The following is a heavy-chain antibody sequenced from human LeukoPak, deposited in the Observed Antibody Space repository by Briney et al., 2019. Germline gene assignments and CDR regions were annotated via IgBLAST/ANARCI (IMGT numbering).Heavy chain of an antibody. J-gene: IGHJ4*02. CDR3: ARDRLTSGSYFFDY. D-gene: IGHD1-26*01. CDR2: ISGRSSTI. V-gene: IGHV3-48*01. CDR1: ASTFSDYS. Sequence: GGSLRLSCAASASTFSDYSMNWVRQAPGKGLEWISYISGRSSTIYYADSVRGRFTISRDNAKNSMYLQMNSLRAEDTAVYYCARDRLTSGSYFFDYWGQGTLVTVSS.